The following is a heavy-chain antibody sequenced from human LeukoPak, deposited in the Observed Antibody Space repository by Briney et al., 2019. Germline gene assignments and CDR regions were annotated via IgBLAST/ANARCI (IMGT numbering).Heavy chain of an antibody. CDR3: ARDHGYCSSTSCYTVAEYFQH. V-gene: IGHV3-7*01. D-gene: IGHD2-2*02. CDR2: IKQDGSEK. CDR1: GFTFSSYW. J-gene: IGHJ1*01. Sequence: GGSLRLSCAASGFTFSSYWMSWVRQAPGKGLEWVANIKQDGSEKYYVDSVKGRFTISRDNAKNSLYLQMNSLRAEDTAVYYCARDHGYCSSTSCYTVAEYFQHWGQGTLVTVS.